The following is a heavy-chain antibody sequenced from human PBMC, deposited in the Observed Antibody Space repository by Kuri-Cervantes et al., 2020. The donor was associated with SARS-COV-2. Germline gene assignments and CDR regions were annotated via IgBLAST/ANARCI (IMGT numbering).Heavy chain of an antibody. J-gene: IGHJ4*02. CDR2: ISHDGIKE. D-gene: IGHD3-16*02. V-gene: IGHV3-30*19. CDR1: GFTFSSYG. CDR3: ARDRDDYVWGSYRNFDY. Sequence: GGSLRLSCVASGFTFSSYGLHWVRQAPGKGLEWVAAISHDGIKEFYADSVKGRFIISRDNSKNTLYVELNSLRADDTAVYYCARDRDDYVWGSYRNFDYWGQGTLVTVSS.